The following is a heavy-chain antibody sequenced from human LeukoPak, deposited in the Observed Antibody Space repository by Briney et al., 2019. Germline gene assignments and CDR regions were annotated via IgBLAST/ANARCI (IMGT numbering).Heavy chain of an antibody. CDR1: GVSISSYS. D-gene: IGHD3-3*01. J-gene: IGHJ4*02. CDR2: VQYTGST. V-gene: IGHV4-59*01. CDR3: ARVERNWSGYYAKVYYFDY. Sequence: SETLSLTCSVSGVSISSYSWSWLRQAPGKGLEWVASVQYTGSTTYNPSLRSRLTISADTSKSQFSLQLTSVTTADTAVYYCARVERNWSGYYAKVYYFDYWGQGTLVTVSS.